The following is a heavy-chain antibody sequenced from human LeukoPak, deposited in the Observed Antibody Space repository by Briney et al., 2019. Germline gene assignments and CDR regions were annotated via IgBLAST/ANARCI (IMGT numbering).Heavy chain of an antibody. V-gene: IGHV3-23*01. CDR2: ISGSGGST. J-gene: IGHJ3*02. CDR1: GFTISNYA. Sequence: GGSLRLSCAASGFTISNYAMNWVRQAPGKGLEWVSAISGSGGSTYYADSVKGRFTISRDNAKNSLYLQMNSLRAEDTALYQCARVTKYSSGWYGVFDIWGQGTMVTVSS. CDR3: ARVTKYSSGWYGVFDI. D-gene: IGHD6-19*01.